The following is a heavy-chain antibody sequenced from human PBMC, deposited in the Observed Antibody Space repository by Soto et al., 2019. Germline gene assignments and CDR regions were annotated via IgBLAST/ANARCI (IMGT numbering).Heavy chain of an antibody. CDR3: ARLRYYGSGRDFDY. CDR2: IYYSGST. D-gene: IGHD3-10*01. V-gene: IGHV4-39*01. Sequence: QLQLQESGPGLVKPSETLSLTCTVSGGSISSSSYYWGWIRQPPGKGLEWIGSIYYSGSTYYNPSLKSRVTISVDTSKNQFSLKLSSVTAADTAVYYCARLRYYGSGRDFDYWGQGTLVTVSS. J-gene: IGHJ4*02. CDR1: GGSISSSSYY.